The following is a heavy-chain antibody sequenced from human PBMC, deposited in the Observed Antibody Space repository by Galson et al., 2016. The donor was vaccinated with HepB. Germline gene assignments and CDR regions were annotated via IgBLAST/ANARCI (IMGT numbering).Heavy chain of an antibody. CDR2: IRGGGDAT. CDR3: AGGHGDYFPANHFNY. V-gene: IGHV3-23*01. J-gene: IGHJ4*02. CDR1: GFTFSNYA. Sequence: SLRLSCAASGFTFSNYATAWVRLPPGKGLEWVSTIRGGGDATYYADSVKGRFTISRDHSRRTLYLPLSSLRAEDTALYYGAGGHGDYFPANHFNYWGQGTLVTVSS. D-gene: IGHD4-17*01.